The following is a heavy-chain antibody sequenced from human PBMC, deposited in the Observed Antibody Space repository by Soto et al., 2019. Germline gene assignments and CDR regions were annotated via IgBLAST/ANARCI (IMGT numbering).Heavy chain of an antibody. CDR3: ARSFPAQLGHQAFYYYYGMDV. Sequence: PGGSLRLSCAASGFTFSSYSMNWVRQAPGKGLEWVSSISSSSSYIYYADSVKGRFTISRDNAKNSLYLQMNSLRAEDTAVYYCARSFPAQLGHQAFYYYYGMDVWGQGTTVTVSS. CDR1: GFTFSSYS. D-gene: IGHD6-6*01. V-gene: IGHV3-21*01. J-gene: IGHJ6*02. CDR2: ISSSSSYI.